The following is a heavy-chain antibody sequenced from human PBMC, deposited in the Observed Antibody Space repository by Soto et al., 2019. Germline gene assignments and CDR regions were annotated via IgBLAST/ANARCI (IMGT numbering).Heavy chain of an antibody. CDR3: ARESSRWPSCY. V-gene: IGHV1-18*01. CDR2: TYNGNS. D-gene: IGHD6-19*01. J-gene: IGHJ4*02. CDR1: GYTFGNYG. Sequence: ASVKVSCKASGYTFGNYGYTWVREAPGPEPEWMGWTYNGNSRYAQKFQGRVTMTTEDSTSTAYMDLRSLTSDDPGVYYCARESSRWPSCYLGPGTQGTVSS.